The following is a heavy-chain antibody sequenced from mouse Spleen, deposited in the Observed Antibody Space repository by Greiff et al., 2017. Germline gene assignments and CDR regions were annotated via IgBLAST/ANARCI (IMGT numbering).Heavy chain of an antibody. CDR2: IWSGAST. V-gene: IGHV2-2*01. J-gene: IGHJ2*01. CDR3: ARDYYCSLCY. CDR1: GFSLTSYG. Sequence: VQVVESGPGLVQPSQSLSITCTVSGFSLTSYGVHWVRQSPGKGLEWLGLIWSGASTDSNAAFISRLSISKDNSKSQVFFKMNSLQADDTAIHYCARDYYCSLCYWGQGTTLTVSS. D-gene: IGHD1-1*01.